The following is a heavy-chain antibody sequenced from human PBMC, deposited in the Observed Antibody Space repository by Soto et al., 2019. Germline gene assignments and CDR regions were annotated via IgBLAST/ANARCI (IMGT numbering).Heavy chain of an antibody. CDR2: ISGGGGST. D-gene: IGHD4-17*01. V-gene: IGHV3-23*01. CDR1: GFTFSSYA. J-gene: IGHJ6*02. Sequence: GGSLRLSCAASGFTFSSYAMSWVRQAPGKGLEWVSAISGGGGSTCYADSVKGRFTISRDNSKNTLYLQMNSLRAEDTAIYYCAKVRSVRYYYYGMDVWGRGTTVTVSS. CDR3: AKVRSVRYYYYGMDV.